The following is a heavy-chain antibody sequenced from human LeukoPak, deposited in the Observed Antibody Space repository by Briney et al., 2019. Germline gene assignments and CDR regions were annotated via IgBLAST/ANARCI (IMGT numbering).Heavy chain of an antibody. CDR2: INHIGST. J-gene: IGHJ4*02. V-gene: IGHV4-34*01. Sequence: PSETLSLTCAVSGGSFSGYYWSWIRQPPGKGLEWIGEINHIGSTNYNPSPKSRVTISVDTSKNQCSLRLSSVTAADTAVYYCARDRVAYSTSPMDYWGQGTQVTVSS. CDR3: ARDRVAYSTSPMDY. CDR1: GGSFSGYY. D-gene: IGHD6-6*01.